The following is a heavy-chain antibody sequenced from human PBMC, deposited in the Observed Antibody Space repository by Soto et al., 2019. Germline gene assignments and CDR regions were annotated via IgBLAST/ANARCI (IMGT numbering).Heavy chain of an antibody. CDR2: IYHSGST. J-gene: IGHJ6*02. Sequence: SETLSLTCAVAGGSISSSNWWSWVRQPPGKGLEWIGEIYHSGSTNYNPSLTSRVTISVDKTKNQFSLKLSSVTAADTAVYYCASRLLHCSSTSCLYCYYGMDVWGQGTTVTVSS. CDR3: ASRLLHCSSTSCLYCYYGMDV. V-gene: IGHV4-4*02. D-gene: IGHD2-2*01. CDR1: GGSISSSNW.